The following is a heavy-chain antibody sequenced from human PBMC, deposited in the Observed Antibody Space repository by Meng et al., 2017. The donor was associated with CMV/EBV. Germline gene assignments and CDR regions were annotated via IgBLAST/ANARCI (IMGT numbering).Heavy chain of an antibody. CDR1: SIRSSSYY. J-gene: IGHJ4*02. CDR3: ARDTWWEPVTMKPRVDY. D-gene: IGHD3-22*01. V-gene: IGHV4-39*07. CDR2: IYYSGRT. Sequence: SIRSSSYYWGWIRQPPGKGLEWIGSIYYSGRTYYTPSLKSRVTISVDTSKNQFSLKLSSVTAADTAVYYCARDTWWEPVTMKPRVDYWGQGTLVTVSS.